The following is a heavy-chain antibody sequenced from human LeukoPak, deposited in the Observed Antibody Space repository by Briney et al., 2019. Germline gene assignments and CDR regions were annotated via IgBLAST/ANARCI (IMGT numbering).Heavy chain of an antibody. CDR1: GLTFSDYW. D-gene: IGHD3-16*01. V-gene: IGHV3-7*01. J-gene: IGHJ4*02. Sequence: PGGSLRLSCAASGLTFSDYWMSWVRRAPGQGLEWVANINQDASVSHYIDSVKGRFTISRDNAKNSLFLQMNRLRAEDTALYYCARKVGDYWGQGTLVTVSS. CDR3: ARKVGDY. CDR2: INQDASVS.